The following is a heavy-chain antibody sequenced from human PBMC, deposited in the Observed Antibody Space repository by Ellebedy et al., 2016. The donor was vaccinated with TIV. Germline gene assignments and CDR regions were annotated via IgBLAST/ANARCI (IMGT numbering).Heavy chain of an antibody. Sequence: GESLKISCAASGFTFSSYAMSWVRQAPGKGLEWVSTISHTGSRTYYADSVEGRFTISRDNSKKTLYLQMNSLRVEDTAVYFCEKDRTPGDGYWVFDDWGQGTLVSVSS. V-gene: IGHV3-23*01. CDR1: GFTFSSYA. CDR3: EKDRTPGDGYWVFDD. J-gene: IGHJ4*02. CDR2: ISHTGSRT. D-gene: IGHD5-18*01.